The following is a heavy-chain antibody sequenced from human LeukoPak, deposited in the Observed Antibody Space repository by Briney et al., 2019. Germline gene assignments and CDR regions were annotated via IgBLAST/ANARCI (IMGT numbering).Heavy chain of an antibody. J-gene: IGHJ3*02. CDR1: GFTFDDYA. V-gene: IGHV3-43D*03. Sequence: GGSLRLSCAASGFTFDDYAMHWVRQAPGKGLEWVSLISWDGGSTYYADSVKGRFTISRDNSKNSLYLQMNSLRAEDTALYYCAKDRAAAGTVSAFDIWGQGTMVTVSS. CDR3: AKDRAAAGTVSAFDI. D-gene: IGHD6-13*01. CDR2: ISWDGGST.